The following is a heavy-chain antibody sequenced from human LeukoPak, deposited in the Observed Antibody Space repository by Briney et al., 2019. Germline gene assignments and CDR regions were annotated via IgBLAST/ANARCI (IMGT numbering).Heavy chain of an antibody. CDR2: IYYSGST. V-gene: IGHV4-59*08. CDR3: ARGRLGRQHASFFDS. Sequence: SEPLSLPCSVSDGSLRTYYWGWLRQPPGKGLEWIGYIYYSGSTTYNPALKSRVTVSVDTSKNQFSLKLTSMTAADTAVYYCARGRLGRQHASFFDSWGQGTLVTVSS. D-gene: IGHD2-2*01. J-gene: IGHJ4*02. CDR1: DGSLRTYY.